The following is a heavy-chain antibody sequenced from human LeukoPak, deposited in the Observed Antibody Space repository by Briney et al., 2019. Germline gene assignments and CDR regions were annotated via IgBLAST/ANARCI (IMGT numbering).Heavy chain of an antibody. Sequence: ASVKVSCKASGYTFTSYYMHWVRQAPGQGLEWMGIINPSGGSTSYAQKFQGRVTMTRDTSTSTVYMKLRSLRSEDTAVYYCVRHHEDYYGSGSYYPGGCDYWGQGTLVTVSS. V-gene: IGHV1-46*01. D-gene: IGHD3-10*01. CDR1: GYTFTSYY. CDR2: INPSGGST. J-gene: IGHJ4*02. CDR3: VRHHEDYYGSGSYYPGGCDY.